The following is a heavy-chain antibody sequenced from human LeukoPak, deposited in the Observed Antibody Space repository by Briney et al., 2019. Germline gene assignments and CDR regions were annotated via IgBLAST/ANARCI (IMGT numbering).Heavy chain of an antibody. J-gene: IGHJ4*02. V-gene: IGHV4-4*02. D-gene: IGHD6-19*01. CDR2: MYLDGRT. Sequence: PSGTLSLICAVSGGSISSLNLWSWLRQPPGKGLEWVGEMYLDGRTNFHPSVRGRVTIFIDKPKNQLSLQLTSVTAADTAVYYCAGLEGRYSTDWFYFFDYWGQGALVTVSS. CDR3: AGLEGRYSTDWFYFFDY. CDR1: GGSISSLNL.